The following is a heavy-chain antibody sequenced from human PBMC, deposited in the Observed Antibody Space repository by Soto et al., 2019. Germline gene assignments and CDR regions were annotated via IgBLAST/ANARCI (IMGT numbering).Heavy chain of an antibody. D-gene: IGHD4-17*01. CDR1: GFTFSSYG. J-gene: IGHJ4*02. V-gene: IGHV3-33*01. CDR3: ARDIDDYGDPRYFDY. Sequence: GGSLRLSCAASGFTFSSYGMHWVRQAPGKGLEWVAVIWYDGSNKYYADSVKGRFTISRDNSKNTLYLQMNSLRAEDTAVYYCARDIDDYGDPRYFDYWGQGTLVTVSS. CDR2: IWYDGSNK.